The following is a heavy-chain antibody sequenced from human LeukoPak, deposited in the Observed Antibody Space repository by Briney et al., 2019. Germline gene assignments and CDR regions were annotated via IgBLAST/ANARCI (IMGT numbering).Heavy chain of an antibody. Sequence: SETLSLTCTVSGGSISSSSYYWGWIRQPPGKGLEWIGSIYYSGSTYYNPSLKSRVTISVDTSKNQFSLRLSSVTAADTAVYYCARMIYYFDYWGQGTLVTVSS. CDR1: GGSISSSSYY. V-gene: IGHV4-39*01. J-gene: IGHJ4*02. CDR2: IYYSGST. CDR3: ARMIYYFDY. D-gene: IGHD3/OR15-3a*01.